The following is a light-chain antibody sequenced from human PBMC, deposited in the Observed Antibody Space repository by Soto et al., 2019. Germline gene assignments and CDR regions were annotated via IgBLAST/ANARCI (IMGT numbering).Light chain of an antibody. CDR1: QSVSSNY. CDR3: QQMRT. CDR2: GAS. V-gene: IGKV3-20*01. J-gene: IGKJ1*01. Sequence: EIVLTQSPGTLSLSPGERATLSCRASQSVSSNYLAWYQQRPGQAPRLLIHGASSRATGIPDRFSGSGSGTDFILTISRLEPEDLAVYYCQQMRTFGQGTKVEIK.